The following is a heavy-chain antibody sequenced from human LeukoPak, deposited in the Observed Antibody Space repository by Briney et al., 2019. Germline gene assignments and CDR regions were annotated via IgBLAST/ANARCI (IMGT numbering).Heavy chain of an antibody. J-gene: IGHJ4*02. V-gene: IGHV4-4*07. CDR1: GGSVSIYH. D-gene: IGHD3-16*01. Sequence: SETLSLTCTVSGGSVSIYHWSWIRQPAGKGLESIGRIYTSGSNDYNPSLKSRVTMSVDTSKNHFSLSLISVTAADTAVYYCARVGDYALKDWGQGTLVTVSS. CDR3: ARVGDYALKD. CDR2: IYTSGSN.